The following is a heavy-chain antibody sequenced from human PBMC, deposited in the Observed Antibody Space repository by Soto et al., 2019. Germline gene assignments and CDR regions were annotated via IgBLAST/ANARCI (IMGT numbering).Heavy chain of an antibody. CDR2: IILIFGTS. V-gene: IGHV1-69*01. Sequence: QVHLVQSGAEVKKPGSSVKVSCKASGGTFSSYALSWVRQARGQGLEWMGGIILIFGTSNYAQKIQGRVTITAAQSPSTAEMARRGLRSADTAVYNCARGSRGLTDYYGLDVLGKGPTVPVSS. D-gene: IGHD3-10*01. CDR3: ARGSRGLTDYYGLDV. CDR1: GGTFSSYA. J-gene: IGHJ6*04.